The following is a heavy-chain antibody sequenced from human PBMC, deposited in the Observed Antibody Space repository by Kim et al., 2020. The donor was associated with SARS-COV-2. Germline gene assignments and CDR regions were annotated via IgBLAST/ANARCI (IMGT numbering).Heavy chain of an antibody. D-gene: IGHD3-22*01. CDR3: TAYYDSSGSHVY. J-gene: IGHJ4*02. Sequence: GGSLRLSCAASGFTFSGSAMHWVRQAPGKGLEWVGRIRSKAHSYATGYAASVKGRFTISRYDSKNTAYLQMNSLKTEDTAVYYCTAYYDSSGSHVYWGQGTLVTVSS. V-gene: IGHV3-73*01. CDR1: GFTFSGSA. CDR2: IRSKAHSYAT.